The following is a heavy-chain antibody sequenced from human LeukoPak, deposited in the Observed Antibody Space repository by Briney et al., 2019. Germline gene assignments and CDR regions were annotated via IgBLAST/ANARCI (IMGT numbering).Heavy chain of an antibody. CDR3: ARSHGYTYGYGWYFDL. D-gene: IGHD5-18*01. J-gene: IGHJ2*01. Sequence: SETLSLTCTVSGGSISSYYWSWIRQPPGKGLEWIGYIYYSGRTNYNPSLKSRVTISVDSSKNQFSLNLNSVTAADTAMYYCARSHGYTYGYGWYFDLWGRGTLVTVSS. CDR2: IYYSGRT. CDR1: GGSISSYY. V-gene: IGHV4-59*01.